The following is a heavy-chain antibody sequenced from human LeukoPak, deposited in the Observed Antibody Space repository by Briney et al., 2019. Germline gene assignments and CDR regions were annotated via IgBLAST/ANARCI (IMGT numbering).Heavy chain of an antibody. CDR3: SSSDDYYSSSFFDY. J-gene: IGHJ4*02. V-gene: IGHV3-49*04. D-gene: IGHD6-6*01. CDR1: GFTFGDYA. Sequence: GGSLRLSCTASGFTFGDYAMSWVRQAPGKGLEWVGFIRSRAYGGTIEYAASVKGRFTISRDDSKNIAYLQMNSLKTEDTAVYYCSSSDDYYSSSFFDYWGQGTLVTVSS. CDR2: IRSRAYGGTI.